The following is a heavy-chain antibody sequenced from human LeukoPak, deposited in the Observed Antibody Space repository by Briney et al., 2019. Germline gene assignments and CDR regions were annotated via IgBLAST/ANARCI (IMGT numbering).Heavy chain of an antibody. J-gene: IGHJ3*02. Sequence: GASVKVSCKASGYTFTGYYMHWVRQAPGQGLEWMGWINPNSGGTNYAQKFQGRVTMTRDTSISTAYMELSRLRSDDTAVYYCASQLLRFFGAAFDIWGQGTMVTVSS. CDR1: GYTFTGYY. D-gene: IGHD3-3*01. CDR2: INPNSGGT. CDR3: ASQLLRFFGAAFDI. V-gene: IGHV1-2*02.